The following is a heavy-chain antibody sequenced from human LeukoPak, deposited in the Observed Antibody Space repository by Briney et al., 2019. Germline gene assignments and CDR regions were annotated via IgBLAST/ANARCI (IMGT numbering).Heavy chain of an antibody. CDR2: IYYNRIP. CDR1: GGSITSSSDY. Sequence: SEPLSLTCTVSGGSITSSSDYWRWIPQPPGKGLERFGSIYYNRIPYYNPSLKIRVTISVYMSQTQSSLKLRSVTAQDNTFLYCARKGDRGSAGFFDYWGQGTLVTVSS. D-gene: IGHD1-26*01. V-gene: IGHV4-39*01. J-gene: IGHJ4*02. CDR3: ARKGDRGSAGFFDY.